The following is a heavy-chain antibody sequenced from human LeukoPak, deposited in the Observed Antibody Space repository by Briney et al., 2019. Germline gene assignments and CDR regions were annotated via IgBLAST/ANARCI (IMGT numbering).Heavy chain of an antibody. CDR1: GFTFSSYE. CDR2: ISSSGSTI. D-gene: IGHD5-12*01. Sequence: GGSLRLSCAASGFTFSSYEMNWVRQAPGKGLEWVSYISSSGSTIYYADSVKGRFTISRDNSKNTLYLQMNGLRAEDTAVYYCARGPSGYHNTGGQGTLVTASS. V-gene: IGHV3-48*03. J-gene: IGHJ4*02. CDR3: ARGPSGYHNT.